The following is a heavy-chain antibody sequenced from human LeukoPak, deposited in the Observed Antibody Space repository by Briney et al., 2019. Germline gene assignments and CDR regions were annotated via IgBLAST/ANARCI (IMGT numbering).Heavy chain of an antibody. CDR2: INPNSGGT. V-gene: IGHV1-2*02. Sequence: ASVEVSCKTSGYTFIAYYIHWVRQAPGQGLEWMGWINPNSGGTNYAQKFQGRVTMTRDTSISTAYMELSRLRSDDTAVYYCARAGVYYYYYMDVWGKGTTVTVSS. CDR1: GYTFIAYY. J-gene: IGHJ6*03. CDR3: ARAGVYYYYYMDV. D-gene: IGHD2-8*01.